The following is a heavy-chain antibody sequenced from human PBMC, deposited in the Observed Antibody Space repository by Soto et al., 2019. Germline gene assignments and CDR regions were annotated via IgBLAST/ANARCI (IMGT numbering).Heavy chain of an antibody. D-gene: IGHD3-10*01. CDR1: GESLNNYY. Sequence: QVQLQESGPGLVRPSETLFLTCTVSGESLNNYYWSWIRQPPGKGLEWIGFVHYSGSTGYNPSLKSRVTISVDTSKTQLSLKVTSVTTADTAIYFCARGRVPAVWGQGTLVTVSS. CDR3: ARGRVPAV. V-gene: IGHV4-59*01. J-gene: IGHJ4*02. CDR2: VHYSGST.